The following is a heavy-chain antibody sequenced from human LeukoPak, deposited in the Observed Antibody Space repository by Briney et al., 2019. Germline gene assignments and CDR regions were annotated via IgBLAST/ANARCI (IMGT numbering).Heavy chain of an antibody. CDR1: GFTFTSYG. J-gene: IGHJ6*02. Sequence: PGGSLRLSCVASGFTFTSYGMSWVRQAPGKGLEWVSGINWNGGSTGYADSVKGRFTISRDNAKNSLYLQMNSLRAEDTALYHCAREWYYGSGVYYYGMDVWGQGTTVTVSS. CDR3: AREWYYGSGVYYYGMDV. D-gene: IGHD3-10*01. V-gene: IGHV3-20*01. CDR2: INWNGGST.